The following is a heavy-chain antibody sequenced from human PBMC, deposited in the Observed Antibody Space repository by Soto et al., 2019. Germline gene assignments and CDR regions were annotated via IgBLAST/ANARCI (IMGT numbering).Heavy chain of an antibody. Sequence: ASVKVSCKASGYTFTSYGISWVRQAPGQGLEWMGWISAYNGNTNYAQKLQGRVTMTTDTSTSTAYMELRSLRSDNTAVYYCARDHYDYSFFDYWGQGTLVTVSS. CDR3: ARDHYDYSFFDY. V-gene: IGHV1-18*01. D-gene: IGHD4-4*01. CDR1: GYTFTSYG. J-gene: IGHJ4*02. CDR2: ISAYNGNT.